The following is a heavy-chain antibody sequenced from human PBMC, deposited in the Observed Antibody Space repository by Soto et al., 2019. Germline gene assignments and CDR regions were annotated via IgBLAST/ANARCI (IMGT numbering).Heavy chain of an antibody. Sequence: EVQLLDSGGGLVQPGGSLRLSCAASVFTFSNYAMTWVRQGPGKGLAGVSGISGSGGRSYYADSVKGRFTISRDNSKRTSYLQMNSLRAEDTAVYYCAKAYFVWSSEQPYYFDYWGQGTLVTVSS. D-gene: IGHD3-16*01. CDR1: VFTFSNYA. J-gene: IGHJ4*02. CDR3: AKAYFVWSSEQPYYFDY. V-gene: IGHV3-23*01. CDR2: ISGSGGRS.